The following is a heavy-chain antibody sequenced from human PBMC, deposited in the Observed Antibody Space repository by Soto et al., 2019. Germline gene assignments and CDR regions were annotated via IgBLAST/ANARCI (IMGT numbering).Heavy chain of an antibody. CDR1: GGTFSSYA. Sequence: SVKVSCKASGGTFSSYAISWVRQAPGEGLEWMGGIIPIFGTANYAQKFQGRVTMTADESTSTAYMELSSLRSEDPAVFFCASDSYGADDAFDIWGQGTMVTVSS. J-gene: IGHJ3*02. CDR2: IIPIFGTA. CDR3: ASDSYGADDAFDI. D-gene: IGHD5-18*01. V-gene: IGHV1-69*13.